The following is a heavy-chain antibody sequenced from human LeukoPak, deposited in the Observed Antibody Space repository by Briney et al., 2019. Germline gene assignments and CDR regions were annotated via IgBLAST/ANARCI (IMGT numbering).Heavy chain of an antibody. D-gene: IGHD3-9*01. CDR2: IKSKTDGGTT. J-gene: IGHJ4*02. CDR3: TTDAGYFDWLEGVDY. CDR1: GFTLSNAW. Sequence: PGGSLRLSCAASGFTLSNAWMSWVRQAPGKGLEWVGRIKSKTDGGTTDYAAPVKGRFTISRDDSKNTLYLQMNSLKTEDTAVYYCTTDAGYFDWLEGVDYWGQGTLVTVSS. V-gene: IGHV3-15*01.